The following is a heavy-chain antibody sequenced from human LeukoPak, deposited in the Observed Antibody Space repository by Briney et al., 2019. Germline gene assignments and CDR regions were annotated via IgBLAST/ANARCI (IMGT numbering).Heavy chain of an antibody. CDR2: ISAYNGNT. CDR1: GYTFTSYG. J-gene: IGHJ6*03. D-gene: IGHD4-17*01. CDR3: ARDYGDYYYYMDV. V-gene: IGHV1-18*01. Sequence: LVASVKVSCKASGYTFTSYGISWVRQAPGQGLEWMRWISAYNGNTNYAQKLQGRVTMTTDTSTSTAYMELRSLRSDDTAVYYCARDYGDYYYYMDVWGKGTTVTVSS.